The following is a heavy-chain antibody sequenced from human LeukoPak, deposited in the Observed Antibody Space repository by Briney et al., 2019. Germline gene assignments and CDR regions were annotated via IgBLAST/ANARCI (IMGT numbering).Heavy chain of an antibody. CDR3: ARGHAYAVIY. J-gene: IGHJ4*02. D-gene: IGHD3-16*02. CDR1: GGSISSYY. V-gene: IGHV4-59*01. Sequence: SETLSLTCTVSGGSISSYYWSWIRLTPGKGLEWIGYIYFTGDTKYNPSLKSRVTISVDTSKNQFSLKLSSVTAADTAVYYCARGHAYAVIYWGQGTLVTVSS. CDR2: IYFTGDT.